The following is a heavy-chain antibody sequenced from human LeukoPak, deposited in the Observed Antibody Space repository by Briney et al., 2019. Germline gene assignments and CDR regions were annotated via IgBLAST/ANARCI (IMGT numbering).Heavy chain of an antibody. J-gene: IGHJ4*02. D-gene: IGHD2-21*01. Sequence: GGSLRLSCGASGFSFTTYWMGWVRQAPGKGLEWVANIKQDGTEKYYVDSVKGRFTISRDNAKNSLYLQLNSLRPEDTALYYCAKDGDDCIDYWGPGTLVTVSS. CDR3: AKDGDDCIDY. CDR2: IKQDGTEK. V-gene: IGHV3-7*01. CDR1: GFSFTTYW.